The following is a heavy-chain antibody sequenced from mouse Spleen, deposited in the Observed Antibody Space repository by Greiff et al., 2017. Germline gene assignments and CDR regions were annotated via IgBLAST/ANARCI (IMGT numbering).Heavy chain of an antibody. CDR3: ARTGTKDAMDY. CDR1: GYTFTDYY. CDR2: IYPGSGNT. V-gene: IGHV1-76*01. Sequence: QVHVKQSGAELVRPGASVKLSCKASGYTFTDYYINWVKQRPGQGLEWIARIYPGSGNTYYNEKFKGKATLTAEKSSSTAYMQLSSLTSEDSAVYFCARTGTKDAMDYWGQGTSVTVSS. J-gene: IGHJ4*01. D-gene: IGHD4-1*01.